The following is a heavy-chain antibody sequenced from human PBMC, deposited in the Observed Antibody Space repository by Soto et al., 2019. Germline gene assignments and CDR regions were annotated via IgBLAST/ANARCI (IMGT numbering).Heavy chain of an antibody. CDR3: ARGGFSSSIRFDY. CDR1: SCTFSSYA. Sequence: ASVKVSCKXSSCTFSSYAINWLRQVPGQGLEWMGWIATFNGDTKYAQKFQGRVTMTADTSTSTAYMELTGLKFDDTAVYYCARGGFSSSIRFDYWGQGTLVT. V-gene: IGHV1-18*01. D-gene: IGHD6-6*01. J-gene: IGHJ4*01. CDR2: IATFNGDT.